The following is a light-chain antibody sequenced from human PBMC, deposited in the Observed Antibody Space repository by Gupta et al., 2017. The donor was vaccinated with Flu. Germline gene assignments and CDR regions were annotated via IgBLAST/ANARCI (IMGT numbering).Light chain of an antibody. CDR2: STN. CDR1: SSNIGSNT. Sequence: SVLTQPPSASGTPWQRVTISGPGSSSNIGSNTVNWYQHRPGTAPKLLIYSTNQRPSGVPDRFSGSKSGTPASLAISGLQSEDEADYYCAAWDDSLNCWVFGGGTKLTVL. CDR3: AAWDDSLNCWV. V-gene: IGLV1-44*01. J-gene: IGLJ3*02.